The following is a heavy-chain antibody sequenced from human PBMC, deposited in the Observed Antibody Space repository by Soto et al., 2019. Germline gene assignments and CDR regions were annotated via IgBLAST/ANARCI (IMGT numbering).Heavy chain of an antibody. CDR2: ISDSGGST. Sequence: EVQLLESGGGLVKPGGSLRLSCAASGFSFDSYAMSWVRQAPGKGLEWVSGISDSGGSTYYADSVKGRFTIFRDNSENALSLQMNSLRAEDTAVYYCAKDRHDFWSGYTGPLDSWGQGTLVSVSS. J-gene: IGHJ4*02. CDR3: AKDRHDFWSGYTGPLDS. V-gene: IGHV3-23*01. CDR1: GFSFDSYA. D-gene: IGHD3-3*01.